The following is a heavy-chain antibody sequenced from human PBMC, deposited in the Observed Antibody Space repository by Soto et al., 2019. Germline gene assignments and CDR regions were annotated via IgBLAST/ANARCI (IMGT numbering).Heavy chain of an antibody. CDR3: AIFSLRNIAAPTGFDP. Sequence: SVEVSCKXSGGTFSSYAISWVRQAPGQGLEWMGGIIPIFGTANYAQKFQGRVTITADKSTSTAYMELSSLRSEDTAVYYCAIFSLRNIAAPTGFDPWGQGTLVTVSS. CDR1: GGTFSSYA. CDR2: IIPIFGTA. D-gene: IGHD6-6*01. J-gene: IGHJ5*02. V-gene: IGHV1-69*06.